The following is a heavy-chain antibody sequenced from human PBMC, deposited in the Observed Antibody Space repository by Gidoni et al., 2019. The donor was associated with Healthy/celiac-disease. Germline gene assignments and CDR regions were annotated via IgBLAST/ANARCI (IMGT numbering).Heavy chain of an antibody. CDR2: IYYSGST. V-gene: IGHV4-59*01. CDR1: GGSISSYY. J-gene: IGHJ4*02. Sequence: QVQLQESGPGLVKPSETLSLTCTVSGGSISSYYWSWIRQPPGKGLEWIGYIYYSGSTNYNPPLKSRVTIAVDTSKNQFSLKLSSVTAADTAVYYCARDRLGVVGFDYWGQGTLVTVSS. CDR3: ARDRLGVVGFDY. D-gene: IGHD1-26*01.